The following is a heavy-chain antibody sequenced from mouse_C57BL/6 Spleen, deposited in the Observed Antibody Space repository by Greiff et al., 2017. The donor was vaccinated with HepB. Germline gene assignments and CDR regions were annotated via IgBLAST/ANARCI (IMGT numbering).Heavy chain of an antibody. CDR3: ARAPQGYFDY. J-gene: IGHJ2*01. V-gene: IGHV1-63*01. CDR2: IYPGGGYT. Sequence: QVQLQQSGAELVRPGTSVKMSCKASGYTFTNYWIGWAKQRPGHGLEWIGDIYPGGGYTNYNEKFKGKATLTADKSSSTAYMQFSSLTSEDSAIYYCARAPQGYFDYWGQGTTLTVSS. CDR1: GYTFTNYW.